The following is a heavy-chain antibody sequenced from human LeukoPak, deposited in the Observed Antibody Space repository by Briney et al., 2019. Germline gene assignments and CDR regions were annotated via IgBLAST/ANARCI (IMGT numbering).Heavy chain of an antibody. V-gene: IGHV4-30-4*08. CDR1: GGSISSGDYY. J-gene: IGHJ4*02. CDR3: ARELGYCSSTSCYPDY. CDR2: IYYSGST. D-gene: IGHD2-2*01. Sequence: PSETLSLTCTVSGGSISSGDYYWSWIRQPPGKGLEWIGYIYYSGSTYYNPSLKSRVTRSVDTSKNQFSLKLSSVTAADTAVYYCARELGYCSSTSCYPDYWGQGTLVTVSS.